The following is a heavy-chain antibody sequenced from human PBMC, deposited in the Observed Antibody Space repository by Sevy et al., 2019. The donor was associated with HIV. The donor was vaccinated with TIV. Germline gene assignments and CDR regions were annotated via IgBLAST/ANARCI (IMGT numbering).Heavy chain of an antibody. Sequence: SETLSLTCTVSGGSITSLYWNWIRQPPGKGLEWIANIYYNGHINYNLSLKSPVTLSLDTSKNQFSLRLSSVTAADTAMYYCAGENAWGRGYSWGQGTLVTVSS. V-gene: IGHV4-59*08. J-gene: IGHJ4*02. CDR2: IYYNGHI. CDR1: GGSITSLY. CDR3: AGENAWGRGYS. D-gene: IGHD1-26*01.